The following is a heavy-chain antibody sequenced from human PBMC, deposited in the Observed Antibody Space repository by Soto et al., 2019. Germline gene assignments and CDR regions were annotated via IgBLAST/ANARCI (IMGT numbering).Heavy chain of an antibody. D-gene: IGHD3-3*01. CDR2: INHSGST. J-gene: IGHJ5*02. CDR1: GGSFSGYY. Sequence: SSETLSLTCAVYGGSFSGYYWSWIRQSPGKGLERIGEINHSGSTNHNPSLESRATISVDTSKNQFSLTLSSVTAADTAVYYCARVSLISGYDYWSGYTRWCDPWGQGTLVTFSS. V-gene: IGHV4-34*04. CDR3: ARVSLISGYDYWSGYTRWCDP.